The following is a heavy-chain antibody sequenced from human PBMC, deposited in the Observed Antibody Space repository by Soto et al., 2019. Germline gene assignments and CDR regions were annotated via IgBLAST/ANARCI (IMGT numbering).Heavy chain of an antibody. J-gene: IGHJ6*02. CDR3: ARALAQFDIVVVPAAKRGGMDV. CDR1: GGSISSGDYY. V-gene: IGHV4-30-4*01. Sequence: SETLSLTCTVSGGSISSGDYYWSWIRQPPGKGLEWIGYIYYSGSTYYNPSLKSRVTISVDTSKNQFSLKLSSVTAADTAVYYCARALAQFDIVVVPAAKRGGMDVWGQGITVT. D-gene: IGHD2-2*01. CDR2: IYYSGST.